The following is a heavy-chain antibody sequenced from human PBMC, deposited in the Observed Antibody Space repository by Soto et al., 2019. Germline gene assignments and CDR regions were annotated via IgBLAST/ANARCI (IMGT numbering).Heavy chain of an antibody. CDR2: IDYNGVT. V-gene: IGHV4-39*01. D-gene: IGHD2-2*01. J-gene: IGHJ4*02. CDR1: GASISSRDYY. Sequence: SETLSLTCSVSGASISSRDYYWGWIRQTPGKGLEWIVNIDYNGVTYYNPSLKSRVTVSKDTSKNQFSLKVASVTAADTAIYYCGRVMIGTSRHTDSDYWGQGTQVTVS. CDR3: GRVMIGTSRHTDSDY.